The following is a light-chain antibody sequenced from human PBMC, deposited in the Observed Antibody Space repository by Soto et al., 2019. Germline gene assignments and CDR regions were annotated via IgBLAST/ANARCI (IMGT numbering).Light chain of an antibody. CDR3: QQSHSTPFT. V-gene: IGKV1-39*01. Sequence: DIQMTQSPSSLSASVGDRVTITCRASQSISSYINWYQQKPGKAPKLLIYAASSLQSGVPSRFSGSGSGTDFTLTISSLQPEDFATYYCQQSHSTPFTFGPGTKVDIK. CDR2: AAS. J-gene: IGKJ3*01. CDR1: QSISSY.